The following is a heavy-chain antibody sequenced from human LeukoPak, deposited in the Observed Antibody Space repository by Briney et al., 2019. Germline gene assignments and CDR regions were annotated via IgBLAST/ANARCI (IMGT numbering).Heavy chain of an antibody. CDR3: AKGRKANSLPSFDY. J-gene: IGHJ4*02. V-gene: IGHV3-23*01. CDR2: ISGSGGST. Sequence: GGSLRLSCAASGFTFSSYGMHWVRQAPGKGLEWVSGISGSGGSTYYADSVKGRFTISRDNSKNTLYLQMNSLRAEDTAVYYCAKGRKANSLPSFDYWGQGTLLTVSS. D-gene: IGHD5-18*01. CDR1: GFTFSSYG.